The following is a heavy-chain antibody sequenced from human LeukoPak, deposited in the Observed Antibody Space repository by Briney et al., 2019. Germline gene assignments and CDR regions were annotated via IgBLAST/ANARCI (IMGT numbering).Heavy chain of an antibody. CDR2: INHSGST. Sequence: PSETLSLTWLVDTGSFSGYYWSWIRQPPGKGLEWIGEINHSGSTNYNPSLKSRVTISVDTSNNHFSLKLSSVTAADTAVYYCARGRGYCSGGSCYSHFDYWGQGSLVTVS. CDR3: ARGRGYCSGGSCYSHFDY. D-gene: IGHD2-15*01. V-gene: IGHV4-34*01. J-gene: IGHJ4*02. CDR1: TGSFSGYY.